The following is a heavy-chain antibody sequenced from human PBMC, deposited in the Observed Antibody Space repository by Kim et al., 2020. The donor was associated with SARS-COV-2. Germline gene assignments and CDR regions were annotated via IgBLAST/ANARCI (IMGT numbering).Heavy chain of an antibody. J-gene: IGHJ4*02. CDR3: ARGYSSGWTFDY. V-gene: IGHV1-3*01. D-gene: IGHD6-19*01. Sequence: KYSQKFQGRVTITRDTSASTAYMELSSLRSEDTAVYYCARGYSSGWTFDYWGQGTLVTVSS.